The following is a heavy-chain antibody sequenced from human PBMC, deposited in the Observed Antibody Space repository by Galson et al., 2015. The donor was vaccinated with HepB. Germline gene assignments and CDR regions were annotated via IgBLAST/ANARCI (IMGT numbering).Heavy chain of an antibody. Sequence: ALVKPTQTLTLTCTFSGFSLSTSGMCVSWIRQPPGKALEWLALIDWDDDKYYSTSLKTRLTISKDTSKNQVVLTMTNMDPVDTATYYCARIGPTGGSHAFDIWGQGTMVTVSS. V-gene: IGHV2-70*01. CDR3: ARIGPTGGSHAFDI. CDR1: GFSLSTSGMC. CDR2: IDWDDDK. D-gene: IGHD3-16*01. J-gene: IGHJ3*02.